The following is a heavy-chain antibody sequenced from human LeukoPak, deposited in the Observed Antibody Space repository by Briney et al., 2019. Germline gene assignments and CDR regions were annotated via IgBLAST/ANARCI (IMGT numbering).Heavy chain of an antibody. CDR2: IYTSGST. CDR1: GGSISGGSYY. Sequence: SETLSLTCTVSGGSISGGSYYWSWIRQPAGKGLEWIGRIYTSGSTNYNPSLKSRVTISVDTSKNQFSLKLSSVTAADTAVYYCAREKLGMVGWYFDLWGRGTLVTVSS. V-gene: IGHV4-61*02. D-gene: IGHD7-27*01. CDR3: AREKLGMVGWYFDL. J-gene: IGHJ2*01.